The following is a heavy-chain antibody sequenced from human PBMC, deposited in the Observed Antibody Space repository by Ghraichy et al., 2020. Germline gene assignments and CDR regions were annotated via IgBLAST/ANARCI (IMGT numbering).Heavy chain of an antibody. CDR2: IYHSGST. D-gene: IGHD4-17*01. J-gene: IGHJ5*02. V-gene: IGHV4-30-2*01. CDR3: ARGGSTVPFDP. CDR1: GGSISSGGYS. Sequence: SQTLSLTCAVSGGSISSGGYSWSWIRQPPGKGLEWIGYIYHSGSTYYNPSLKSRVTISVDRSKNQFSLKLSSVTAADTAVYYCARGGSTVPFDPWGQGTLVTVSS.